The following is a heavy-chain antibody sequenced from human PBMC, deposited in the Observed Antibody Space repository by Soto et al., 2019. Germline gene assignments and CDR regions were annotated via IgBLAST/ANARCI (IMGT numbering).Heavy chain of an antibody. V-gene: IGHV4-34*01. CDR3: ARGNTDCSGGSGYSILARFDP. D-gene: IGHD2-15*01. J-gene: IGHJ5*02. CDR1: GGSFSGYY. Sequence: SETLSLTCAVYGGSFSGYYWSWILQPPGKGLEWIGEINHSGSTNYNPSLKSRVTISVDTSKNQFSLKLSSVTAADTAVYYCARGNTDCSGGSGYSILARFDPWGQGTLVTVSS. CDR2: INHSGST.